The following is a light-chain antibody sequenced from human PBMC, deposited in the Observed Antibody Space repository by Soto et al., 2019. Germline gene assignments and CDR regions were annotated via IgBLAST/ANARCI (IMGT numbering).Light chain of an antibody. V-gene: IGLV2-14*01. CDR3: TSYTSSSTLV. CDR1: SSDVGGYNY. Sequence: SALTQPASVSGSPGQSITISCTGTSSDVGGYNYVSWYQQHPGRAPKLMIYDVTDRPSGVSSRFSGSKSGNTASLTISGLQAEDEAHYYCTSYTSSSTLVFGGGTKLTVL. J-gene: IGLJ2*01. CDR2: DVT.